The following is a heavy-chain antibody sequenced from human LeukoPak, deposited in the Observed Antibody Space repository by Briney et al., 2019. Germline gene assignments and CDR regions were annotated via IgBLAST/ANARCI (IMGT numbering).Heavy chain of an antibody. CDR2: ISAYNGNT. J-gene: IGHJ5*02. D-gene: IGHD2-15*01. CDR1: GYTFTSYG. CDR3: ARPTSVVVVPASPLTPPWFGP. V-gene: IGHV1-18*04. Sequence: ASVKVSCKASGYTFTSYGISWVRQAPGQGLEWMGWISAYNGNTNYAQKLQGRVTMTTDTSTSTAYMELRSLRSDDTAVYYCARPTSVVVVPASPLTPPWFGPWGQGTPVTVSS.